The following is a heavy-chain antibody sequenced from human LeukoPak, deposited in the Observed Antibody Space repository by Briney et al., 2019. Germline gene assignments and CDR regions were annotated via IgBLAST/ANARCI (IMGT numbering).Heavy chain of an antibody. J-gene: IGHJ4*02. D-gene: IGHD6-13*01. CDR2: IYTSGST. CDR3: ARGQGVSSWYRY. V-gene: IGHV4-61*02. CDR1: GGSISRGSYY. Sequence: SESLSPTCAVSGGSISRGSYYWSWIRQPAGKGLEWIGRIYTSGSTNYNPSLKSRVTISVDTSKNQFSLKLSSVTAADTAVYYCARGQGVSSWYRYWGQGTLVTVSS.